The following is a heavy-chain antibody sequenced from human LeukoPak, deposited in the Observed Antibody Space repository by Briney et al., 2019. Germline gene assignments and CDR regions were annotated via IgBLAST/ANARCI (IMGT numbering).Heavy chain of an antibody. Sequence: PGGSLRLSCAASGFTFSSYAVSWVRQAPGKGLGWVSAISGSGGSTYYADSVKGRFTISKDNSKNTLYLQMNSLRAEDTAVYYCAKDLIWGDYWGQGTLVTVSS. CDR3: AKDLIWGDY. CDR1: GFTFSSYA. V-gene: IGHV3-23*01. J-gene: IGHJ4*02. CDR2: ISGSGGST. D-gene: IGHD3-16*01.